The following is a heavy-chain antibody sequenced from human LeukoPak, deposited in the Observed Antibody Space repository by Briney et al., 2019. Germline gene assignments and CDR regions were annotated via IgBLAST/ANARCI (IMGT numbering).Heavy chain of an antibody. CDR2: SNAGNGNT. CDR3: ARDDRGYCSSTSCYLGHDAFDI. V-gene: IGHV1-3*02. CDR1: GYTFTSYA. Sequence: ASVKVSCKASGYTFTSYAMHWVRQAPGQRLKWMGWSNAGNGNTKYSQEFQGRVTITRDTSASTAYMELSSLRSEDTAVYYCARDDRGYCSSTSCYLGHDAFDIWGQGTMVTVSS. D-gene: IGHD2-2*01. J-gene: IGHJ3*02.